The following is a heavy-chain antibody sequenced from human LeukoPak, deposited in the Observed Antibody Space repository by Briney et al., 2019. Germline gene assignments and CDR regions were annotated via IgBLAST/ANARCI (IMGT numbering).Heavy chain of an antibody. V-gene: IGHV3-23*01. D-gene: IGHD3-10*01. CDR1: GFTFSNYP. J-gene: IGHJ4*02. CDR2: VSDNGGST. CDR3: AKRVSYSSGSHFDY. Sequence: GGSLRLSCAASGFTFSNYPMSWVRQAPGRGLEWVSIVSDNGGSTYYADSVKGRFSISRDNSKNTLYLQMNSLRAEDSAIYYCAKRVSYSSGSHFDYWGQGTLVTVSS.